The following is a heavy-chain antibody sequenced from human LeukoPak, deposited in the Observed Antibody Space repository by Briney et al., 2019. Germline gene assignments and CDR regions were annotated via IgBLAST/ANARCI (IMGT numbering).Heavy chain of an antibody. CDR1: GYTFTGYY. Sequence: ASVKVSCKASGYTFTGYYMHWVRQAPGQGLEWMGWINPNSGGTNYAQKFQGRVTMTRDTSISTAYMELSRLRSDGTAVYDLVRDFGTMIGVVRGEHDAFDIWGQGTMVTVSS. J-gene: IGHJ3*02. CDR3: VRDFGTMIGVVRGEHDAFDI. CDR2: INPNSGGT. D-gene: IGHD3-22*01. V-gene: IGHV1-2*02.